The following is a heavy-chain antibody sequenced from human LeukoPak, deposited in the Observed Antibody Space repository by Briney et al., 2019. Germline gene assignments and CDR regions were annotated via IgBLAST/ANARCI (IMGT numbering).Heavy chain of an antibody. Sequence: PSETLSPTCAVYGGSFSGYYWSWIRQPPGKGLEWIGEINHSGSTNYNPSLKSRVTISVDTSKNQFSLKLSSVTAADTAVYYCARGDPTGPIDYWGQGTLVTVSS. J-gene: IGHJ4*02. CDR3: ARGDPTGPIDY. CDR1: GGSFSGYY. V-gene: IGHV4-34*01. CDR2: INHSGST. D-gene: IGHD1-7*01.